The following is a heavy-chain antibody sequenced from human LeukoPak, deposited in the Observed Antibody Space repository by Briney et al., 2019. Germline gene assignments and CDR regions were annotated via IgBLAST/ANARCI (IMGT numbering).Heavy chain of an antibody. CDR1: GGTFSSYA. CDR3: AREAAYYDFWSGYYSW. J-gene: IGHJ4*02. Sequence: ASVKVSCKASGGTFSSYAMNWVRQAPGQGLEWMGWINTNTGNPTYAQGFTGRFVFSLDTSVSTAYLQISSLKAEDTAVYYCAREAAYYDFWSGYYSWWGQGTLVTVSS. CDR2: INTNTGNP. V-gene: IGHV7-4-1*02. D-gene: IGHD3-3*01.